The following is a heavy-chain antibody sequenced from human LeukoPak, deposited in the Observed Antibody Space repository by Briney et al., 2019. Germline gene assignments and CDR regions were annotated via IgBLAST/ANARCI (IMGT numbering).Heavy chain of an antibody. CDR3: ATGGNSGRAYYYYCMDV. V-gene: IGHV3-21*04. CDR1: GFTFSSYS. D-gene: IGHD6-19*01. Sequence: GSLRLSCAASGFTFSSYSMNWVRQAPGKGLEWVSSISSSSSYIYYADSVKGRFTISRDNAKNSLYLQMNSLRAEDTAVYYCATGGNSGRAYYYYCMDVWGKGTTVTVSS. J-gene: IGHJ6*03. CDR2: ISSSSSYI.